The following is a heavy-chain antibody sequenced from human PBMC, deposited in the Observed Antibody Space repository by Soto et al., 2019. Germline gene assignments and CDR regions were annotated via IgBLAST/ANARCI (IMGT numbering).Heavy chain of an antibody. Sequence: GGSLRLSCAASGFTFSSYAMGWVRQAPGEGLEWVSAISGSGGSTYYADSEKGRFTISRDNSKNTLYLQMNSLRAEDTAVYYCAKDREGLRYFDPPLAYWGQGTLVTVSS. CDR2: ISGSGGST. J-gene: IGHJ4*02. D-gene: IGHD3-9*01. V-gene: IGHV3-23*01. CDR3: AKDREGLRYFDPPLAY. CDR1: GFTFSSYA.